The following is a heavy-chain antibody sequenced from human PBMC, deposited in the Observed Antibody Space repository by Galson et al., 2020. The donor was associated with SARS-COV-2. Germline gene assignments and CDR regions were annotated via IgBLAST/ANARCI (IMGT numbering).Heavy chain of an antibody. J-gene: IGHJ4*02. Sequence: GESLKISCAASGFPFGSYAMSWARQVPGKRLEWVSAISATGGTTYSAVSVRGRFTVSRDSSKNMVYLQMNSLRVEDTAVYYCAKDRVTDGYNSYLLDHWGQGTLVTVSS. CDR1: GFPFGSYA. CDR2: ISATGGTT. V-gene: IGHV3-23*01. CDR3: AKDRVTDGYNSYLLDH. D-gene: IGHD5-18*01.